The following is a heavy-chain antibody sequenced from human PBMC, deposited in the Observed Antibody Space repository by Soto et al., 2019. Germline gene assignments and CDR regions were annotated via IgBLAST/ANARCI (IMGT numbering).Heavy chain of an antibody. D-gene: IGHD6-6*01. Sequence: GGSLRLSCTASGFTFGDYAMSLFLQAPGKGLEWVGFIRSKAYGGTTEYAASVKGRFTISRDDSKSIAYLQMNSLKTEDTAVYYCTRSIAARHVSPTDYWGQGTLVTVSS. CDR1: GFTFGDYA. CDR3: TRSIAARHVSPTDY. J-gene: IGHJ4*02. V-gene: IGHV3-49*03. CDR2: IRSKAYGGTT.